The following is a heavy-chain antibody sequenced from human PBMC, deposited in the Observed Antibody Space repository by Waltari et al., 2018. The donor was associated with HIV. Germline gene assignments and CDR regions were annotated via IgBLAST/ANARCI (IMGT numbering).Heavy chain of an antibody. CDR2: GSTYNGNT. D-gene: IGHD2-21*01. CDR3: ARFGDCGGECYRYYYYGMDV. V-gene: IGHV1-18*01. Sequence: QGQLVQSGAAVKKPGASVRVSCKASGYGFNSYGFIWVPQAPGPGLEWMGWGSTYNGNTNYAQNRQGRVTMTTDTSTTTAYMDLRSLTSDDTAVYYWARFGDCGGECYRYYYYGMDVWGQGTTVTVSS. CDR1: GYGFNSYG. J-gene: IGHJ6*02.